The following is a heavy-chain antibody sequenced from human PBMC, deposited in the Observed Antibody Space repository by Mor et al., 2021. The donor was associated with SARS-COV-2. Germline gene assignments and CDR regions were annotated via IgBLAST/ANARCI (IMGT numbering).Heavy chain of an antibody. V-gene: IGHV3-21*01. CDR3: ARDPLPPHLDSSGFSPRAYFDF. D-gene: IGHD3-10*01. CDR2: ISGSSSFI. J-gene: IGHJ4*02. Sequence: GRGLEWVSSISGSSSFIWYADAVKGRFTISRDNAKNSLHLEMDSLRAEDTAVYFCARDPLPPHLDSSGFSPRAYFDFWGQGSL.